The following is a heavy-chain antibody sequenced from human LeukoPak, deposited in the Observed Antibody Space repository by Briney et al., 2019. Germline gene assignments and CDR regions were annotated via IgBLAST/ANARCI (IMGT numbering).Heavy chain of an antibody. Sequence: SAKVSCKASGGTFSSYAISWVRQAPGQGLEWMGRIIPIFGTANYAQKFQGRVTITTDESTSTAYMELSSLRSEDTAVYYCARDPLSTVTRPFDYWGQGTLVTVSS. CDR2: IIPIFGTA. D-gene: IGHD4-11*01. CDR3: ARDPLSTVTRPFDY. CDR1: GGTFSSYA. V-gene: IGHV1-69*05. J-gene: IGHJ4*02.